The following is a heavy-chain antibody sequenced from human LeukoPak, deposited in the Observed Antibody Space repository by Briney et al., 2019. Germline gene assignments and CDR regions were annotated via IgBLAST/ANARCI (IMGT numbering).Heavy chain of an antibody. V-gene: IGHV1-69*13. CDR2: IIPIFGTA. D-gene: IGHD6-13*01. CDR3: ARDKAAAGLGPFDY. CDR1: GGTFSIYA. Sequence: SVTVSFKASGGTFSIYAISWVRQAPGQGLEWMGGIIPIFGTANYAQKFQGRVTITADESTSTAYTELSSLRSEDTAVYYCARDKAAAGLGPFDYWGQGTLVTVSS. J-gene: IGHJ4*02.